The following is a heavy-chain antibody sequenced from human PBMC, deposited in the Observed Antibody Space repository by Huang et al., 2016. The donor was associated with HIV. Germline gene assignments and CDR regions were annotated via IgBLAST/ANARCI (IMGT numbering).Heavy chain of an antibody. CDR2: INTSSGST. V-gene: IGHV1-46*01. CDR3: ARPQIHHSRAFDI. Sequence: QVQLVQSGAEVKKPGASVKVSCKTSGYTFTSYYMHWVRQAPGQGLEWMGIINTSSGSTTYTQKFQGRVSRSRDTSTSTVYMELSSLRSEDTAVYYCARPQIHHSRAFDIWGQGTMVTVSS. D-gene: IGHD2-15*01. CDR1: GYTFTSYY. J-gene: IGHJ3*02.